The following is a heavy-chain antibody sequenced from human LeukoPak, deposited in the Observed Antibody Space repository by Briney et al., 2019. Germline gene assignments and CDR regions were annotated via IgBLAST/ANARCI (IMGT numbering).Heavy chain of an antibody. CDR1: GYTFTSYD. J-gene: IGHJ5*02. Sequence: ASVKVSCKASGYTFTSYDINWVRQAPGQGLEWMGWMNPNSGNTGYAQKFQGRVTITRNTSISTAYMELSSLRSEDTAVYYCARVPKGSSRHWFDPWGQGTLVTVSS. V-gene: IGHV1-8*03. CDR3: ARVPKGSSRHWFDP. D-gene: IGHD6-6*01. CDR2: MNPNSGNT.